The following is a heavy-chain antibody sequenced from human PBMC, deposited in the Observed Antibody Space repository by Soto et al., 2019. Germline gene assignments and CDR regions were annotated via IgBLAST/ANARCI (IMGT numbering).Heavy chain of an antibody. CDR3: GRQADSSGYYSKDF. V-gene: IGHV5-51*01. Sequence: GALKKISSKGSGYGITCYWIGWVRPMPGKGLEWKRIIFPGDSDTRYSPSVQGQITMSAVKSISTADLQWSNLKASDSAMYNSGRQADSSGYYSKDFWGQGTLVTVSS. J-gene: IGHJ4*02. CDR2: IFPGDSDT. D-gene: IGHD3-22*01. CDR1: GYGITCYW.